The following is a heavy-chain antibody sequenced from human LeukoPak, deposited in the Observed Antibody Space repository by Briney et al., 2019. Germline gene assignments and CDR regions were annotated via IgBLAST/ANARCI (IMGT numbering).Heavy chain of an antibody. CDR2: IYYSGST. CDR1: GDSISSSSYY. V-gene: IGHV4-39*01. CDR3: ARYSRVTNSYYFDY. D-gene: IGHD2-15*01. J-gene: IGHJ4*02. Sequence: SETLSLTCTVSGDSISSSSYYWSWIRQPPGKGLEWIGSIYYSGSTYYNPSLKSRVTISVDTSKNQFSLKLNSVTAADTAVYYCARYSRVTNSYYFDYWGQGTLVTVSS.